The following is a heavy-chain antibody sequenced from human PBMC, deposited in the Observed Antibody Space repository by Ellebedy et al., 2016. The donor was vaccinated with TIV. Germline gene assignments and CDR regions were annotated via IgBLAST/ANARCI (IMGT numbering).Heavy chain of an antibody. J-gene: IGHJ4*02. D-gene: IGHD3-9*01. CDR1: GDSIPHSTYY. CDR3: ARGDYDILTGDTSKGDFDS. Sequence: MPGGSLRLSCTVSGDSIPHSTYYWAWIRQPPGKGLEWIGNFYYSGSSFYNPSLKSRVTISVDTSKMQFSLKLNSVTAADTAVYYCARGDYDILTGDTSKGDFDSWGQGTLVTVSS. V-gene: IGHV4-39*07. CDR2: FYYSGSS.